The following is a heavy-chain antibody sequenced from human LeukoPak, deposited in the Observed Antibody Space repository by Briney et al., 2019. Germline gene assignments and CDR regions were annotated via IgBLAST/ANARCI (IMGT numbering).Heavy chain of an antibody. CDR2: INPSGGST. Sequence: GASVKVSCKASGYTFTSYYMHWVRQAPGQGLEWMGIINPSGGSTSYAQKFQGRVTMTRGTSTSTVYMELSSLRSEDTAVYYCARGEDLIVGATRGFDYWGQGTLVTVSS. CDR1: GYTFTSYY. J-gene: IGHJ4*02. D-gene: IGHD1-26*01. V-gene: IGHV1-46*01. CDR3: ARGEDLIVGATRGFDY.